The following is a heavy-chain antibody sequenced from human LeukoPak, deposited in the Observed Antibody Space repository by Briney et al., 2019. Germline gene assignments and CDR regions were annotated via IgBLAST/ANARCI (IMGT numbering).Heavy chain of an antibody. V-gene: IGHV1-18*01. D-gene: IGHD3-22*01. J-gene: IGHJ4*02. CDR3: ARDLEGYYYDSSGYFPDY. Sequence: GASVKVSRKASGYTFTSYGISWVRQAPGQGLEWMGWISAYNGNTNYAQKLQGRVTMTTDTSTSTAYMELRSLRSDDTAVYYCARDLEGYYYDSSGYFPDYWGQGTLVTVSS. CDR1: GYTFTSYG. CDR2: ISAYNGNT.